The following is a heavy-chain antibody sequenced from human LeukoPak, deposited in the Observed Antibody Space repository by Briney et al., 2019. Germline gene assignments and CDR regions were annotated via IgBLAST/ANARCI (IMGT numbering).Heavy chain of an antibody. CDR2: IYYSGST. CDR1: GGSISSSSYY. Sequence: SETLSLTYTVSGGSISSSSYYWGWIRQPPGKGLEWIGRIYYSGSTYYNPSLKSRVTISVDTSKNQFSLKLSSVTAADTAVYYCARGDQTYYYDSSGHYFDYWGQGTLVTVSS. V-gene: IGHV4-39*07. J-gene: IGHJ4*02. D-gene: IGHD3-22*01. CDR3: ARGDQTYYYDSSGHYFDY.